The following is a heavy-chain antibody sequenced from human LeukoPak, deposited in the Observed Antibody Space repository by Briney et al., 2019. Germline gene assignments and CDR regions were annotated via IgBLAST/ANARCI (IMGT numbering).Heavy chain of an antibody. CDR1: GYTFTSYG. J-gene: IGHJ4*02. CDR3: ARDRREYIAAAGPPDFDY. Sequence: ASVKVSCKASGYTFTSYGISWVRQAPGQGLEWMGWMGAYNGNTNYAQKLQGRVTMTTDTSTSTAYKELRSLRSDDTAVYYCARDRREYIAAAGPPDFDYWGQGTLVTVSS. V-gene: IGHV1-18*01. D-gene: IGHD6-13*01. CDR2: MGAYNGNT.